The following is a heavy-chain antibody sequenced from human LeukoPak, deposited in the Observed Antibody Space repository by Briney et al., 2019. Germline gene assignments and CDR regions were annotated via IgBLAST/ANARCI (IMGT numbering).Heavy chain of an antibody. CDR1: GGSISSYY. CDR2: IYYSGST. D-gene: IGHD4-17*01. V-gene: IGHV4-59*12. J-gene: IGHJ5*02. Sequence: SETLSLTCTVSGGSISSYYWSWIRQPPGKGLEWLGYIYYSGSTNYNPSLKSRVTMSVDTSKSQFSLNLMSVTAADTAVYYCTRDTGTTGEVKFDPWGQGTLVTVSS. CDR3: TRDTGTTGEVKFDP.